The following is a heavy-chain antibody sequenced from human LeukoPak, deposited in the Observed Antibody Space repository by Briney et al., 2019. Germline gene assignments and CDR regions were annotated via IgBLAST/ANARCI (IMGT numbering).Heavy chain of an antibody. CDR3: ARGDFGVVTEGIYGMDV. CDR2: IYYNGNT. J-gene: IGHJ6*02. D-gene: IGHD3-3*01. Sequence: SETLSLTCTVSGGSVRSSTYYWGWIRQPPGEGLEWIGNIYYNGNTYYNPPLKSRVTISVDTSKNQFSLKLSSVTAADTAVYYCARGDFGVVTEGIYGMDVWGQGTTVTVSS. V-gene: IGHV4-39*07. CDR1: GGSVRSSTYY.